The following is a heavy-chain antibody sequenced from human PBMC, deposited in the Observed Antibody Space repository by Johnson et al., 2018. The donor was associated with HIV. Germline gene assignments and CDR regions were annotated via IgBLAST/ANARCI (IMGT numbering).Heavy chain of an antibody. CDR1: GFTFSSYA. V-gene: IGHV3-23*04. D-gene: IGHD2-15*01. CDR3: ARDRSRQLLLTSDAFDI. J-gene: IGHJ3*02. CDR2: VSDGAGNT. Sequence: VQLVESVGGLVQPGGSLRLSCAASGFTFSSYALTWVRQAPGKGLEWVSTVSDGAGNTYYADSVKGRFTISRDNSKNTLYLQMNSLRAEDTAVYYCARDRSRQLLLTSDAFDIWGQGTMVTVSS.